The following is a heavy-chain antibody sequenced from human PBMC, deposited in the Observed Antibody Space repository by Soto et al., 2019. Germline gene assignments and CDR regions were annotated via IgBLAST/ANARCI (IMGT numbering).Heavy chain of an antibody. CDR3: ARGDRSNAFDI. CDR1: GFTVSSNY. V-gene: IGHV3-66*01. Sequence: GGSLRLSCAASGFTVSSNYMSWVRQAPGKGLEWVSVIYSGGSTYYADSVKGRFTISRDNSKNTLYLQMNSLRAEDTAVYYCARGDRSNAFDIWGQGTMVTVSS. J-gene: IGHJ3*02. CDR2: IYSGGST.